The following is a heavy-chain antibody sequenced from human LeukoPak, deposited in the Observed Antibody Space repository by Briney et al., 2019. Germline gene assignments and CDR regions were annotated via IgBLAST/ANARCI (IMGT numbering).Heavy chain of an antibody. CDR1: GFAFSDYW. CDR3: ARRGGSSSRRSPIDY. J-gene: IGHJ4*02. Sequence: GGSLRLSCTASGFAFSDYWMTWVRQAPGRGPEWVANIKQDGSQRYYVDSVRGRFTISRDNAKNSLFLQMNGLRAEDTAVYYCARRGGSSSRRSPIDYWGQGTLVTVSS. V-gene: IGHV3-7*01. CDR2: IKQDGSQR. D-gene: IGHD6-6*01.